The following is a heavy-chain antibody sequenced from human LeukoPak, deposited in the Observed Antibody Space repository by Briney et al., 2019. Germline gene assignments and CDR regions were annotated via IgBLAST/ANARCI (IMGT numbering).Heavy chain of an antibody. J-gene: IGHJ4*02. CDR1: GFTFSSYS. Sequence: GGSLRLSCAASGFTFSSYSMNWVRQAPGKGLEWVSSISSSSSYIYYADSAKGRFTISRDNAKNSLYLQMNSLRAEDTAVYYCARELEDSSGYFRDYWGQGTLVTVSS. CDR2: ISSSSSYI. CDR3: ARELEDSSGYFRDY. D-gene: IGHD3-22*01. V-gene: IGHV3-21*01.